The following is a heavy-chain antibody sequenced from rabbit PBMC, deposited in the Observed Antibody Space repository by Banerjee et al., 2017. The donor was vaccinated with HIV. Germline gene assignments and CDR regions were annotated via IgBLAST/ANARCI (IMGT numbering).Heavy chain of an antibody. V-gene: IGHV1S45*01. J-gene: IGHJ4*01. CDR1: GFDFSVYY. D-gene: IGHD4-1*01. CDR2: INSNTGNT. CDR3: ARDLAGVIGWNFNL. Sequence: QEQLKEIGGGLVQPGGSLTLSCNASGFDFSVYYMSWVRQAPGKGLEWIACINSNTGNTVYASWAKGPFTISKTSSTTVTLQMTSLTAADTATYFCARDLAGVIGWNFNLWGPGTLVTVS.